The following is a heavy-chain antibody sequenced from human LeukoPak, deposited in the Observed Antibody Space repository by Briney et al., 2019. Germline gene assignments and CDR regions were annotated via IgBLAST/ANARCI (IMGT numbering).Heavy chain of an antibody. V-gene: IGHV3-23*01. CDR1: GFTFSNYA. CDR3: GEVQTVNKFDY. Sequence: GGSLRLSCAASGFTFSNYAMSWVRQAPGRGLEWVSAISNNGVNTYYADSVKGRFTISRDNSKNTLYLQMTSLRHEDTAVYYCGEVQTVNKFDYWGRGTLVTVSS. D-gene: IGHD1-1*01. CDR2: ISNNGVNT. J-gene: IGHJ4*01.